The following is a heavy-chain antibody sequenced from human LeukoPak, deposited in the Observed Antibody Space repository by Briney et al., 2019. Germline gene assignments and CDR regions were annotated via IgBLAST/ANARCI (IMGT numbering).Heavy chain of an antibody. CDR3: ARAINAGDFDY. CDR1: GFTVITND. CDR2: IYSGGHT. Sequence: GGSLRLSCAAPGFTVITNDMTWVRQAPGKGLEWVSVIYSGGHTYYADSVKGRFTISRDNSKNTLYLQMNSLRAEDTAVYYCARAINAGDFDYWGQGTLVTVSS. V-gene: IGHV3-53*01. J-gene: IGHJ4*02. D-gene: IGHD2-8*02.